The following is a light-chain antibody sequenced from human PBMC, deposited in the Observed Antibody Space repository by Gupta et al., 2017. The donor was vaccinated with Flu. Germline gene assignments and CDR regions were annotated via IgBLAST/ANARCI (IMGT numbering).Light chain of an antibody. J-gene: IGLJ1*01. Sequence: QSVLAQPPSASGTPGPRVTTSCSGSSSTIGSNAVNWYQQVPGTAPNLLIYGSNKRPSGVPDRVAGSKSGTSAALAIRGLPSEEEADYYCEAWDDSLNGHYVFGTGTKVTVL. CDR2: GSN. V-gene: IGLV1-44*01. CDR1: SSTIGSNA. CDR3: EAWDDSLNGHYV.